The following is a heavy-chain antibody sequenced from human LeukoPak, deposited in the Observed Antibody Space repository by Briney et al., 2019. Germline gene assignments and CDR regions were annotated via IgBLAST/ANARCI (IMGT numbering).Heavy chain of an antibody. CDR1: GGSISSSSYY. D-gene: IGHD4/OR15-4a*01. J-gene: IGHJ4*02. CDR3: ARSETIWYYFDY. V-gene: IGHV4-39*07. Sequence: SETLSLTCTVSGGSISSSSYYWGWIRQTPGKGLEWIGNMFYRGTTYYNPSLNSRVSMSIDTSKNQFSLRLSSVTAADTAVYFCARSETIWYYFDYWGQGRLVTVSS. CDR2: MFYRGTT.